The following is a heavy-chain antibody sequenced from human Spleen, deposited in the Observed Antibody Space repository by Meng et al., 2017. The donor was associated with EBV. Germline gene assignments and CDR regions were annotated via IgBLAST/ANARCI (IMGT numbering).Heavy chain of an antibody. CDR2: ISYDGSKE. CDR3: AREKYSDDSLFDS. CDR1: GFSFSTYA. J-gene: IGHJ4*02. V-gene: IGHV3-30-3*01. Sequence: QVQLVESGGGVVQPGRSLRLSCAASGFSFSTYAIHWVRQTPDKGLEWVSVISYDGSKEYSSDSVKGRFTVSRDNSKNTVYLQMNSLRPEDTAIYYCAREKYSDDSLFDSWGQGTLVTVAS. D-gene: IGHD3-22*01.